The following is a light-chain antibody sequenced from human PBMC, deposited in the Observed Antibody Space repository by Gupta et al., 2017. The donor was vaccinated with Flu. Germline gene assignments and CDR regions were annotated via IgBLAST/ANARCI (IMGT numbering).Light chain of an antibody. CDR1: ALPLQY. CDR2: KDI. J-gene: IGLJ3*02. CDR3: QSADSSGFYWV. V-gene: IGLV3-25*03. Sequence: SSEVTQPPSVSVSPGQTARITCSGDALPLQYGHWYQQRPGQAPKLIIYKDIERPSGIPERFSGSRSGTSVTLIISGVQAEDEADYYCQSADSSGFYWVFGGGTKLTVL.